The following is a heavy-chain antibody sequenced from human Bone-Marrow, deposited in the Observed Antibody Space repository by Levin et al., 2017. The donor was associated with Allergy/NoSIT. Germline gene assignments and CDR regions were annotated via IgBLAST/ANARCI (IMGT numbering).Heavy chain of an antibody. Sequence: PGGSLRLSCAASGFTFSNYAMSWVRQAPGKGLEWVSGISGSGDSTYDGDSVKGRFTISRDNSKITLYLQMNSLRAEDTAVYYCAKDRDFYGSGSLGNWGQGTLVTVSS. J-gene: IGHJ4*02. D-gene: IGHD3-10*01. V-gene: IGHV3-23*01. CDR2: ISGSGDST. CDR3: AKDRDFYGSGSLGN. CDR1: GFTFSNYA.